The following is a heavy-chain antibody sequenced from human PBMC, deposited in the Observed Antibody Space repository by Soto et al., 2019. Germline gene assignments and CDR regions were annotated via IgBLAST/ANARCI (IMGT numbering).Heavy chain of an antibody. CDR1: GGSISNSY. J-gene: IGHJ5*02. Sequence: SETLSLICTVSGGSISNSYWNWIRQSPGKGLEWIGYVYNSGSTNYNPSLRSRVTMSLDTSKNHFSLKLTSVTAADTAFYYCARGRSTSFLRRIDWFDPWGQGTLVTVSS. CDR3: ARGRSTSFLRRIDWFDP. CDR2: VYNSGST. D-gene: IGHD2-2*01. V-gene: IGHV4-59*01.